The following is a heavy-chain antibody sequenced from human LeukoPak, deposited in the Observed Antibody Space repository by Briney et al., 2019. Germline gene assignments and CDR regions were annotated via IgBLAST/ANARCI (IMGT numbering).Heavy chain of an antibody. V-gene: IGHV1-18*04. J-gene: IGHJ3*02. D-gene: IGHD3-10*01. CDR3: ARQGWFGEGAFDI. CDR2: ISAYNGNT. CDR1: GYSFTSYW. Sequence: GESLKISCKGSGYSFTSYWISWVRQAPGQGLEWMGWISAYNGNTNYAQKLQGRVTMTTDTSTSTAYMELRSLRSDDTAVYYCARQGWFGEGAFDIWGQGTMVTVSS.